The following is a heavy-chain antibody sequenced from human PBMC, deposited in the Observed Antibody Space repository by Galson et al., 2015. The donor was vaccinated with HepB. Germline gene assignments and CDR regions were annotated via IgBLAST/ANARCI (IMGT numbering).Heavy chain of an antibody. J-gene: IGHJ4*02. Sequence: SLRLSCAASGFTFSSYSMNWVRQAPGKGLEWVSYISSSSSTIYYADSVKGRFTISRDNAKNSLYLQMNSLRAEDTAVYYCARKGGDDRGYSGYILFGYWGQGTLVTVSS. CDR3: ARKGGDDRGYSGYILFGY. D-gene: IGHD5-12*01. V-gene: IGHV3-48*04. CDR2: ISSSSSTI. CDR1: GFTFSSYS.